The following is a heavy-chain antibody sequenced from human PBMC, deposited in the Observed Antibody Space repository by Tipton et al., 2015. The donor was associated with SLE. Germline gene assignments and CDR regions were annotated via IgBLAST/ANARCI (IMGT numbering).Heavy chain of an antibody. J-gene: IGHJ5*02. D-gene: IGHD6-19*01. V-gene: IGHV4-61*01. CDR1: GGSVSSGNYY. Sequence: TLSLTCTVSGGSVSSGNYYWSWIRQPPGKGLEWIGYIYYSGSTKYNPSLNSRVTISVDTSKNQFSLKLSSVTAADTAVYYCASVAGTSYNWFDPWGQGTLVTVSS. CDR2: IYYSGST. CDR3: ASVAGTSYNWFDP.